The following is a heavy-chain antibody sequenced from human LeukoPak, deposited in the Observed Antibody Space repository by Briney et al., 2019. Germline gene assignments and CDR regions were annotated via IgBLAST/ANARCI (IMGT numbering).Heavy chain of an antibody. CDR1: GGSISSGDYY. CDR3: ARGPMYYYDSSGYAFDY. CDR2: IYYSGST. J-gene: IGHJ4*02. Sequence: PSGTLSLTCTVSGGSISSGDYYWSWIRQPPGKGLEWIGYIYYSGSTYYNPSLKSRVTISVDTSKNQFSLKLSSVTAADTAVYYCARGPMYYYDSSGYAFDYWGQGTLVTVSS. V-gene: IGHV4-30-4*01. D-gene: IGHD3-22*01.